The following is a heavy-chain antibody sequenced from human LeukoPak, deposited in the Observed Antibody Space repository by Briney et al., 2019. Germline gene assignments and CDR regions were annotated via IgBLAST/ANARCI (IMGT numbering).Heavy chain of an antibody. CDR3: AREAYNWNDEEVDAFDI. CDR1: GYTFTGYH. D-gene: IGHD1-1*01. CDR2: INPNNGGT. V-gene: IGHV1-2*02. Sequence: ASVKVSCKASGYTFTGYHMHWVRQAPGQGLEWMGWINPNNGGTTYAQKFQGRVSMTSDTSISTAYMELSRLRSDDTAVYYCAREAYNWNDEEVDAFDIWGQGTMVTVSS. J-gene: IGHJ3*02.